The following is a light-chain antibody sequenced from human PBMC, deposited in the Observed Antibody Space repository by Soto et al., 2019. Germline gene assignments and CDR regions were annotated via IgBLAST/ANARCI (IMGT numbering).Light chain of an antibody. V-gene: IGKV3-11*01. CDR2: DAS. J-gene: IGKJ1*01. Sequence: EIVLTQSPATLSLSPGERATLSCRASQSVSSYLAWYQQKPGQAPRLLIYDASNRATGIPARFSGSGSGTDFTLTISSLEPEDFAVYYCQQYYTTPWTFGQGTKVDIK. CDR3: QQYYTTPWT. CDR1: QSVSSY.